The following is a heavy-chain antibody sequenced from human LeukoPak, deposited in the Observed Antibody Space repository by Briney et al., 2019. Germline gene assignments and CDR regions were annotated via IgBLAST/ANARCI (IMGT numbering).Heavy chain of an antibody. J-gene: IGHJ4*02. Sequence: SETLSLTCTVSGGSISSYYWSWIRQPAGRALEWIGHIYTSGSTNYNPSLKSRVTMSVDTAKNQISLKLSSVTAEDTAVYYCARYEEFSTGYSASSPRHYFDHWGQGTLVTVS. V-gene: IGHV4-4*07. D-gene: IGHD3/OR15-3a*01. CDR2: IYTSGST. CDR3: ARYEEFSTGYSASSPRHYFDH. CDR1: GGSISSYY.